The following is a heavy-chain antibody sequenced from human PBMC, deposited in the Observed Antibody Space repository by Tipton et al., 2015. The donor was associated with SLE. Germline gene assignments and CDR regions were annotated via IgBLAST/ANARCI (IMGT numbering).Heavy chain of an antibody. CDR2: IRYDGSNK. CDR1: GFTFSSYD. CDR3: ARDYHVQITVTNYYYYYYMDV. V-gene: IGHV3-33*08. D-gene: IGHD4-17*01. Sequence: RSLRLSCAASGFTFSSYDMHWVRQATGKGLAWVAFIRYDGSNKYYADSVKGRFTISRDNYKNTLYLQMNRLKTEDTAVYYCARDYHVQITVTNYYYYYYMDVWGKGTTVTVSS. J-gene: IGHJ6*03.